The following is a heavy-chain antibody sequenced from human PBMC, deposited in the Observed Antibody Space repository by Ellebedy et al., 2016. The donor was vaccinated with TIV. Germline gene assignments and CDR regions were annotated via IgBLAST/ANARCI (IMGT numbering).Heavy chain of an antibody. D-gene: IGHD3-10*01. J-gene: IGHJ4*02. CDR3: ARQEAMVRGVTDY. CDR2: IYYSGST. V-gene: IGHV4-39*01. Sequence: MPSETLSLTCTVSGGSISSSSYYWGWIRQPPGKGLEWIGSIYYSGSTHYNPSLKSRVTISVDTSKNQFSLKLSSVTAADTAVYHCARQEAMVRGVTDYWGQGTLVTVSS. CDR1: GGSISSSSYY.